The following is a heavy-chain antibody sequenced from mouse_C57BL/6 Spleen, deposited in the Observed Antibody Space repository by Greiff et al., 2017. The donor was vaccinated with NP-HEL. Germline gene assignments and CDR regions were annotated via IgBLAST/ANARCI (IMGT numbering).Heavy chain of an antibody. J-gene: IGHJ1*03. CDR1: GYAFSSSW. V-gene: IGHV1-82*01. CDR2: IYPGDGDT. Sequence: VQLQQSGPELVKPGASVKISCKASGYAFSSSWMNWVKQRPGKGLEWIGRIYPGDGDTNYNGKFKGKATLTADKSSSTAYMQLSSLTSEDSAVYFCARRGYYGSSYVGVFDVWGTGTTVTVSS. D-gene: IGHD1-1*01. CDR3: ARRGYYGSSYVGVFDV.